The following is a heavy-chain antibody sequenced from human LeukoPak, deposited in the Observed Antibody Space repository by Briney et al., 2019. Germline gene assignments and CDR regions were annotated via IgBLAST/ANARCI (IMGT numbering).Heavy chain of an antibody. CDR3: ARDQGGYYSSSWVFDY. D-gene: IGHD6-13*01. Sequence: GGSVKVSCKASGYTFTGYYMHWVRQAPGQGLEWMGWINPNSGGTNFAQNFQGRVTMTRDTSISTAYMELSRLRSDDTAVYYCARDQGGYYSSSWVFDYWGQGTLVTVSS. CDR2: INPNSGGT. J-gene: IGHJ4*02. CDR1: GYTFTGYY. V-gene: IGHV1-2*02.